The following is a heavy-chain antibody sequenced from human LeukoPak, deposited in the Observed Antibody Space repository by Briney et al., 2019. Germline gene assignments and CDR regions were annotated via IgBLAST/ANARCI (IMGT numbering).Heavy chain of an antibody. CDR2: IYTSGST. CDR1: GGSISSYY. V-gene: IGHV4-4*07. D-gene: IGHD4-23*01. J-gene: IGHJ4*02. Sequence: SETLSLTCTVSGGSISSYYWSWIRQPAGKGLEWIGRIYTSGSTNYNPSLKSRVTMSVDTSKNQFSLKLSSVTAADTAVYYCARSIVYGGNSRLDYWGQGTLVTVSS. CDR3: ARSIVYGGNSRLDY.